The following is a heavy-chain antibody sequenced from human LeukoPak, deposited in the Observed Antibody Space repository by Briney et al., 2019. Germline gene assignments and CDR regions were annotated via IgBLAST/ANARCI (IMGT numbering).Heavy chain of an antibody. CDR1: GGSISSGSYY. Sequence: SQPLSLTCTVSGGSISSGSYYWSWIRQPAGKGLEWIGRIYTSGSTNYNPSLKSRVTISVDTSKTQFSLKLSSVTAADTAVYYCARAMGRYDILTGYYGVYYFDCWGQGTLVTVSS. CDR2: IYTSGST. J-gene: IGHJ4*02. D-gene: IGHD3-9*01. CDR3: ARAMGRYDILTGYYGVYYFDC. V-gene: IGHV4-61*02.